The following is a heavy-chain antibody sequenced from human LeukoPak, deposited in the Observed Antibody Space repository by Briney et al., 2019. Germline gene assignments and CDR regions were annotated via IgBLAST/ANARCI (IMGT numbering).Heavy chain of an antibody. CDR1: GGSTSSSY. CDR3: ARSKVGTTIYAFDI. CDR2: IHYTGGT. D-gene: IGHD1-26*01. Sequence: SETLSLTCSVSGGSTSSSYWSWIRQTPGKGLEWIGNIHYTGGTNYNPSFKSRVTISVDTSKNQFSLKLSSVTAADTAMYYCARSKVGTTIYAFDIWGQGTKVTVSS. J-gene: IGHJ3*02. V-gene: IGHV4-59*01.